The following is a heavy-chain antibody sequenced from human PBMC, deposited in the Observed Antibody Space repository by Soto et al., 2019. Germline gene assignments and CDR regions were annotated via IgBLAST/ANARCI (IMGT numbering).Heavy chain of an antibody. V-gene: IGHV3-53*01. CDR1: GFTVSSNY. J-gene: IGHJ3*02. CDR2: IYSGSST. D-gene: IGHD5-12*01. CDR3: ASSNSGYDSHIDALDI. Sequence: GGSLRLSCAASGFTVSSNYMSWVRQAPGKGLEWVSVIYSGSSTYYADSVKGRFTISRDNSKNTLYLQMNSLRAEDTAVYYCASSNSGYDSHIDALDIWGQGTKVTVS.